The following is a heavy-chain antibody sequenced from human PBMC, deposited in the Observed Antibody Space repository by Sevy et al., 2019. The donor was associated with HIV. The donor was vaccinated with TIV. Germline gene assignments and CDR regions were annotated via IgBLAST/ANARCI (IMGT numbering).Heavy chain of an antibody. CDR2: IYPGDSDT. J-gene: IGHJ4*02. CDR1: GYTFTNYW. CDR3: VRHPGVATLYFDY. D-gene: IGHD5-12*01. V-gene: IGHV5-51*01. Sequence: GGTRKISCKGSGYTFTNYWIGWVRQMPGKGLEWMGVIYPGDSDTRYSPSFQGQVTISADKRISTAYLQWSSLKASDTAIYYCVRHPGVATLYFDYWGQGILVTVSS.